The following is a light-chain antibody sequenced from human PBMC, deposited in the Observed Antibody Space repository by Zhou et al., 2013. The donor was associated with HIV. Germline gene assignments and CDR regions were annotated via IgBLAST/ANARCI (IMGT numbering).Light chain of an antibody. CDR3: QQSGSSPRT. V-gene: IGKV3-20*01. CDR1: QSVSSNY. J-gene: IGKJ1*01. Sequence: EIVLAQSPGTLSLSPGERATLSCRASQSVSSNYLAWYQQKPGQAPRLLIYGASSRATGIPDRFSGSGSGTDFTLTISRLEPEDFAVYYCQQSGSSPRTFGQGTKVE. CDR2: GAS.